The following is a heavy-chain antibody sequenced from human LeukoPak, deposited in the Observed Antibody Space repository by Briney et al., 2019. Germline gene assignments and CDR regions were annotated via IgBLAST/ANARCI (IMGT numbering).Heavy chain of an antibody. CDR1: GFTFGRYW. CDR2: INQGGSRL. V-gene: IGHV3-7*01. Sequence: PGRSLRLSCAGSGFTFGRYWMSWVRQAPGKGLEWVASINQGGSRLHYLDSVTGRFIISRDDAQNSLFLQMTRLRVDDTAVYYCARLKDDVTKLDYWGQGTLVSVPS. J-gene: IGHJ4*02. CDR3: ARLKDDVTKLDY. D-gene: IGHD2-8*01.